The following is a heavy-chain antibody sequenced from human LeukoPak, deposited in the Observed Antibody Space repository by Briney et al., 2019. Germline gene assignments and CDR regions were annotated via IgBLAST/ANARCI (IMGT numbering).Heavy chain of an antibody. CDR2: ISSSSSYI. Sequence: GGSLRLSCAASGFTFSSYSMNWVRQAPGKGLEWVSSISSSSSYIYYADSVKGRFTISRDNAKNSLYLQMNSLRAEDTAVYYCALLAAAGTDYWGQGTLVTVSS. CDR1: GFTFSSYS. J-gene: IGHJ4*02. V-gene: IGHV3-21*01. CDR3: ALLAAAGTDY. D-gene: IGHD6-13*01.